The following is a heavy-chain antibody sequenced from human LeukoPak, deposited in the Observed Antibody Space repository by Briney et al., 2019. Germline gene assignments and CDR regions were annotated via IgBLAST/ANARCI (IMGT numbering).Heavy chain of an antibody. V-gene: IGHV3-66*01. CDR2: IYSGGST. Sequence: GGSLRLSCAASGFTVGSNYMSWVRQAPGKGLEWVSVIYSGGSTYYADSVKGRFTISRDNSKNTLYLQMNSLRAEDTAVYYCARTSASEYSSGWYAKVFDYWGQGTLVTVSS. J-gene: IGHJ4*02. D-gene: IGHD6-19*01. CDR3: ARTSASEYSSGWYAKVFDY. CDR1: GFTVGSNY.